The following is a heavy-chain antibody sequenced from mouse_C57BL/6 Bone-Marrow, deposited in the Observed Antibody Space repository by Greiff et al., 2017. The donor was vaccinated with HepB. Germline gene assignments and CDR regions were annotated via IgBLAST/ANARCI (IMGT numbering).Heavy chain of an antibody. CDR2: IRSKSNNYAT. D-gene: IGHD2-4*01. CDR3: VRHGGLRRGFDY. V-gene: IGHV10-1*01. J-gene: IGHJ2*01. CDR1: GFSFNTYA. Sequence: EVQLQESGGGLVQPKGSLKLSCAASGFSFNTYAMNWVRQAPGKGLEWVARIRSKSNNYATYYADSVKDRFTISSDDSESMLYLQMNNLKTEDTAMYYCVRHGGLRRGFDYWGQGTTLTVSS.